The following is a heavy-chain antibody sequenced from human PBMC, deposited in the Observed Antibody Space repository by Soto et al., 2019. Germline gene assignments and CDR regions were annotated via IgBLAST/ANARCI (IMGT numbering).Heavy chain of an antibody. V-gene: IGHV4-4*02. D-gene: IGHD2-2*01. CDR1: SGSISSSNW. CDR2: IYHSGST. CDR3: AREIVVVPAANVYYYYYYMDV. J-gene: IGHJ6*03. Sequence: PSETLSLTCAVSSGSISSSNWWRWVRQPPGKGLEWIGEIYHSGSTNYNPSLKSRVTISVDKSKNQFSLKLSSVTAADTAVYYCAREIVVVPAANVYYYYYYMDVWGKGTTVTVSS.